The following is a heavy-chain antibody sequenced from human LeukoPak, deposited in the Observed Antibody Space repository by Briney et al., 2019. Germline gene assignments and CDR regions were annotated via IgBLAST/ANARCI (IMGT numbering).Heavy chain of an antibody. CDR1: GYTFTSYD. D-gene: IGHD6-19*01. Sequence: ASVKVSCKASGYTFTSYDINWVRQATGQGLEWMGWMNPNSGNTGYAQKFQGRVTKTRNTSISTAYMGLSSLRSEDTAVYYCARVGSVAGTEFDYWGQGTLVTVSS. J-gene: IGHJ4*02. CDR3: ARVGSVAGTEFDY. CDR2: MNPNSGNT. V-gene: IGHV1-8*01.